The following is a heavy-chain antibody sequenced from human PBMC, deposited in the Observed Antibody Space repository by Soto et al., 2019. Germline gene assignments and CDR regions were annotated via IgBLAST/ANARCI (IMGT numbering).Heavy chain of an antibody. V-gene: IGHV4-4*02. J-gene: IGHJ4*02. D-gene: IGHD3-16*01. Sequence: QVQLQESGPGLVKPSGTLSLSCAVSGGSISSSNWWTWVRQPPGKGLEWIGEIYHSGSTNYNPSLKSRVSISVDTSRNQFSLNLSTVAAADTAVYYCASSGGGEDYWGQGILVTVSS. CDR1: GGSISSSNW. CDR2: IYHSGST. CDR3: ASSGGGEDY.